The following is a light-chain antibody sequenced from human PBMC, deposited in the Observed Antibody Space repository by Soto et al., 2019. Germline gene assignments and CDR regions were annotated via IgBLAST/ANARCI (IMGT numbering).Light chain of an antibody. J-gene: IGKJ1*01. CDR2: GAS. Sequence: AIQMTQSPSSLSASVGDRVTITWRASQGIGTELGWYQLKPGKAPKLLVYGASTLQSGVLPRFSGSRSGTDFTLTISSLQPDDFATYYCLQDFSYPRTFGQGTKVEIK. CDR3: LQDFSYPRT. V-gene: IGKV1-6*02. CDR1: QGIGTE.